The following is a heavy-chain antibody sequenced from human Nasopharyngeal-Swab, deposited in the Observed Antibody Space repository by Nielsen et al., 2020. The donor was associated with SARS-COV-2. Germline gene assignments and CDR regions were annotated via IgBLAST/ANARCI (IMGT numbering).Heavy chain of an antibody. Sequence: SETLSLTCSVPGGSISSSSYYWGWIRQPTGKGLEWIGSIYYSGSTYYNPSLKSRVTISIDTSKNHFSLKLSSVTAADTAVYYCAREGRGIAAPGLNYWGQGTLVTVSS. D-gene: IGHD6-13*01. CDR3: AREGRGIAAPGLNY. J-gene: IGHJ4*02. V-gene: IGHV4-39*07. CDR2: IYYSGST. CDR1: GGSISSSSYY.